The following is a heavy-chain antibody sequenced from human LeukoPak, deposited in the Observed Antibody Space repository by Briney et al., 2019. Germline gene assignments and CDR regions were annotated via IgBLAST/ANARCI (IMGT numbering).Heavy chain of an antibody. CDR2: ISGSGGST. Sequence: TSETLSLTCTVSGGSISSYYWSWVRQAPGKGLEWVSAISGSGGSTYYADSVKGRFTISRDNSKNTLYLQMNSLRAEDTAVYYCAKPPLGGDYYFDYWGQGTLVTVSS. CDR1: GGSISSYY. V-gene: IGHV3-23*01. D-gene: IGHD3-16*01. J-gene: IGHJ4*02. CDR3: AKPPLGGDYYFDY.